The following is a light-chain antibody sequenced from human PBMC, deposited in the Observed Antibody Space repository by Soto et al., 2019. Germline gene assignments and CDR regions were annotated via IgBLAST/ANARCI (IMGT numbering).Light chain of an antibody. J-gene: IGKJ1*01. Sequence: EIVLTQSPGTLSLSPGERATLSCRASQSVSSSYLAWYQQKPGQAPRLLIYGASSRATGIPDRFSGSGSGTDFTLTISRLGPEDFAVYYCQQYGSSPPTTFGQGTKVDIK. CDR3: QQYGSSPPTT. CDR2: GAS. CDR1: QSVSSSY. V-gene: IGKV3-20*01.